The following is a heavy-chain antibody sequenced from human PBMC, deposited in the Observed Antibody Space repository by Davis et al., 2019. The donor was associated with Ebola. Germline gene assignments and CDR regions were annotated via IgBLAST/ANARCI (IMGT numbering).Heavy chain of an antibody. J-gene: IGHJ3*02. CDR2: ISPSVDIT. CDR1: GYTFTNYF. CDR3: ARDRVTMMVVVIRGSDAVDI. Sequence: ASVKVSCKASGYTFTNYFLHWVRQAPGQGFEWMGIISPSVDITTYAQKFQGRVTMTTDTSTSAAYLELRSLRSDDTAMYYCARDRVTMMVVVIRGSDAVDIWGHGTMVTVSS. D-gene: IGHD3-22*01. V-gene: IGHV1-46*01.